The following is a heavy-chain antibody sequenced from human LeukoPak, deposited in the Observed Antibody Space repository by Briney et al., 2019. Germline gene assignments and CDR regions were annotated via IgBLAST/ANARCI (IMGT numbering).Heavy chain of an antibody. J-gene: IGHJ5*01. D-gene: IGHD3-10*01. CDR2: IDPNRGAT. V-gene: IGHV1-2*02. Sequence: ASVKVSCKASGSTFNNYYVHWVRQAPGQGLEWMGWIDPNRGATNYARKFQDRVTMTRDTSINTDYMDLSRLRPNDTAVYYCAREGGSYYGTGGYGSRFFWLNSWGQGTLVTVSS. CDR3: AREGGSYYGTGGYGSRFFWLNS. CDR1: GSTFNNYY.